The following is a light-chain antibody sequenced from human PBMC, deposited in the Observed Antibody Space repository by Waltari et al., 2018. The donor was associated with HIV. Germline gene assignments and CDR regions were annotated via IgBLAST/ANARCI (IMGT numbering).Light chain of an antibody. Sequence: DIQMTQSPSSLSASVGDRVSITCQASQDISNYLHWHQQKPGKAPKLLIYDASNLETGVPSRFSGRGSGTDFTLTISNLQPEDIATYYCQHYENLPLTFGGGTKVEVK. V-gene: IGKV1-33*01. CDR2: DAS. CDR3: QHYENLPLT. CDR1: QDISNY. J-gene: IGKJ4*01.